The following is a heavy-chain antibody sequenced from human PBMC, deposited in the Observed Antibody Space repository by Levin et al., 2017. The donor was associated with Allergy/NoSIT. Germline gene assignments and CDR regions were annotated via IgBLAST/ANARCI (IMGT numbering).Heavy chain of an antibody. D-gene: IGHD2-2*01. V-gene: IGHV1-2*02. CDR3: ARERNVLVPTASSYYYYGLDV. CDR2: IYPYSGGS. CDR1: FSPFPPSS. J-gene: IGHJ6*02. Sequence: SFPSSFSPFPPSSLSWVRQAPGQGLEWMGWIYPYSGGSNYAQKFQGRVTMTLSPSISTAYMELSRLRSDDTAVYYCARERNVLVPTASSYYYYGLDVWGQGTTVTVSS.